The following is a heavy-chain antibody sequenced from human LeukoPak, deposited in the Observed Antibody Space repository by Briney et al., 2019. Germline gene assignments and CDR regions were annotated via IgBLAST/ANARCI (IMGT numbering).Heavy chain of an antibody. CDR2: INHSGST. CDR3: ARLDYGDYVVSY. J-gene: IGHJ4*02. Sequence: SETLSLTCAVYGGSFSGYYWSWIRQPPGKGLEWIGEINHSGSTDYNPSLKSRVTISVDTSKNQFSLKLSSVTAADTAVYYCARLDYGDYVVSYWGQGTLVTVSS. CDR1: GGSFSGYY. D-gene: IGHD4-17*01. V-gene: IGHV4-34*01.